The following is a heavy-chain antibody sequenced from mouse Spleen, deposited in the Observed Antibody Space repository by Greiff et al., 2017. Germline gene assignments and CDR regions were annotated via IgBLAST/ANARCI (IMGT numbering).Heavy chain of an antibody. Sequence: EVMLVESGGDLVKPGGSLKLSCAASGFTFSSYGMSWVRQTPDKRLEWVATISSGGSYTYYPDSVKGRFTISRDNAKNTLYLQMSSLKSEDTAMYYCARQKGPSGYWYFDVWGTGTTVTVSS. V-gene: IGHV5-6*01. CDR1: GFTFSSYG. J-gene: IGHJ1*03. CDR3: ARQKGPSGYWYFDV. CDR2: ISSGGSYT.